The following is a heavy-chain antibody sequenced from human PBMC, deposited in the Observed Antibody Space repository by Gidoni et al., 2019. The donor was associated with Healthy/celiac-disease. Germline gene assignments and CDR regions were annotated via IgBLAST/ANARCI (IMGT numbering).Heavy chain of an antibody. CDR2: ISYDGSNK. V-gene: IGHV3-30*18. J-gene: IGHJ4*02. Sequence: QVQLVESGGGVVQPGRSLRLSCAASGFTFSSYGMHWVRQAPGKGLEWVAVISYDGSNKYYADSVKGRFTISRDNSKNTLYLQMNSLRAEDTAVYYCAKDQRGYYFDYWGQGTLVTVSS. CDR3: AKDQRGYYFDY. CDR1: GFTFSSYG. D-gene: IGHD3-22*01.